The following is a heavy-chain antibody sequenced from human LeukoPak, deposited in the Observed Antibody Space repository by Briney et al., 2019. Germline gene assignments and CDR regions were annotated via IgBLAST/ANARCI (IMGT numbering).Heavy chain of an antibody. V-gene: IGHV1-3*01. CDR2: INAGNGNT. J-gene: IGHJ4*02. CDR1: GYTFTSYA. Sequence: ASVKVSCKASGYTFTSYAMHWVRQAPGQRLEWMGWINAGNGNTKYSQKFQGRVTITRDTSASTAYMELCSLRSEDTAVYYCAREVVAAAGHFDYWGQGTLVTVSS. CDR3: AREVVAAAGHFDY. D-gene: IGHD6-13*01.